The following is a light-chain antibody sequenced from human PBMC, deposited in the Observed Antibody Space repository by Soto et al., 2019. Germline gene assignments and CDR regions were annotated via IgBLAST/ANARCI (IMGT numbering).Light chain of an antibody. CDR1: QSISSW. CDR2: DAS. Sequence: DIQMPQSPSTMSASVGDRVTITCRASQSISSWLAWYQQKPGKAPKLLIYDASSLESGVPSRFSGSGSGTEFTLTISSLQPDDFVTYYCQQYNSFTWTFGQGTKVEIK. V-gene: IGKV1-5*01. CDR3: QQYNSFTWT. J-gene: IGKJ1*01.